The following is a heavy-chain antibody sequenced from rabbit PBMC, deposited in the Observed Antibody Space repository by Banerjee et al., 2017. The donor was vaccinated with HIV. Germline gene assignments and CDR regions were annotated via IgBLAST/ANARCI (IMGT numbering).Heavy chain of an antibody. Sequence: QQQLEESGGGLVKPAGTLTLTCTASGIDFSIYYYICWLRQAPGKGLELIACIYISNGSTWYASWGNGRCTISRSTSLNTVDQKMTSLTAADTATYFCARGDGAYAGYDGLWGQGTRVAFS. CDR1: GIDFSIYYY. CDR3: ARGDGAYAGYDGL. V-gene: IGHV1S43*01. J-gene: IGHJ4*01. CDR2: IYISNGST. D-gene: IGHD7-1*01.